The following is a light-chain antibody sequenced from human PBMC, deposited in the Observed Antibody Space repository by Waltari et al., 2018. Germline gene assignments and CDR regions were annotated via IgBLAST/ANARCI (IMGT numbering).Light chain of an antibody. V-gene: IGKV1-27*01. Sequence: DIQMTQSPSSLSASVGDRVTIPCRASQGIANFLAWFQQRPGKVTQLLIHYASTLQSGVPSRFSGSGSGIDFTLTISNLQPEDVATYYCQKFDSVPWTFGQGTKVEIK. CDR2: YAS. CDR3: QKFDSVPWT. CDR1: QGIANF. J-gene: IGKJ1*01.